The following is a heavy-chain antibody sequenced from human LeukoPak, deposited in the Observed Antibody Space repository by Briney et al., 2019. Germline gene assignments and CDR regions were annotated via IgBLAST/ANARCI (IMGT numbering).Heavy chain of an antibody. J-gene: IGHJ4*02. CDR3: ARYTASPFGVIHPIEY. CDR1: GYTLNSSY. V-gene: IGHV1-46*02. CDR2: INPSGGMT. D-gene: IGHD3-10*01. Sequence: ASVKVSCKASGYTLNSSYLHCVRQAPGQGLEWMGVINPSGGMTNYAQKFQGRVTLTRDTSTSTVYMELSALRSEDTAVYYCARYTASPFGVIHPIEYWGQGTLVTVSS.